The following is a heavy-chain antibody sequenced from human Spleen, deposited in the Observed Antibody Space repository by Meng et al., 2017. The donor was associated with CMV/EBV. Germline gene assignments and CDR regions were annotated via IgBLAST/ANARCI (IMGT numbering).Heavy chain of an antibody. D-gene: IGHD3-9*01. CDR3: AKDGATGYYGDYFFDA. Sequence: GGSLRLSCVASGFTFSDYAMHWVRQAPGKGLEHVSLVRRNGGSVYYVDSVKDRFTVSRDNSKNTLYLQMGSLRAEDTAVYYCAKDGATGYYGDYFFDAWGQGTLVTVSS. CDR2: VRRNGGSV. CDR1: GFTFSDYA. V-gene: IGHV3-64*02. J-gene: IGHJ4*02.